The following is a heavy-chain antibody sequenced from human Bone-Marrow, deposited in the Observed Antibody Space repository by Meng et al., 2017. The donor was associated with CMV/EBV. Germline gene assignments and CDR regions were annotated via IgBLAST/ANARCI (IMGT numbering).Heavy chain of an antibody. V-gene: IGHV1-2*06. Sequence: QGRLVQSGAEVKKSGASGKVSCKASEYTFTDWCIYWVRQAPGQGLEWMGRINPNSGATEYAQNFQGRVTMTRDTSISTAYMELSSLRSEDTAVYYCARDLVVVPAANNWFDPWGQGTLVTVSS. CDR3: ARDLVVVPAANNWFDP. CDR2: INPNSGAT. D-gene: IGHD2-2*01. CDR1: EYTFTDWC. J-gene: IGHJ5*02.